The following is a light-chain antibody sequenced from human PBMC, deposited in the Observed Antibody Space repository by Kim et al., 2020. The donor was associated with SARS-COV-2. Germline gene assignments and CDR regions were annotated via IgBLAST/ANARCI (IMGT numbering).Light chain of an antibody. CDR2: VVT. J-gene: IGLJ2*01. CDR3: SSCTSSSTVV. V-gene: IGLV2-18*02. CDR1: SSDVGSYNS. Sequence: GQSVTIACTGTSSDVGSYNSVSWYHQAPGTAPKVMIYVVTNRPSGVPNRFSGSKSGNTASLTISGIQAEDEADYYCSSCTSSSTVVFGGGTQLTVL.